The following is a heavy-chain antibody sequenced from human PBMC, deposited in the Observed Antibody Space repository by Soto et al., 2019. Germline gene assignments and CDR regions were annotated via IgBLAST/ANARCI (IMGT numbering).Heavy chain of an antibody. CDR1: GFTFSSYA. CDR3: AKSEAGDRQGPFYY. Sequence: GGSPRLSCAASGFTFSSYAMSWVRQAPGKGLEWVSAISGSGGSTYYADSVKGRFTISRDNSKNTLYLQMNSLRAEDTAVYYCAKSEAGDRQGPFYYWGQGTLVTVSS. J-gene: IGHJ4*02. CDR2: ISGSGGST. D-gene: IGHD7-27*01. V-gene: IGHV3-23*01.